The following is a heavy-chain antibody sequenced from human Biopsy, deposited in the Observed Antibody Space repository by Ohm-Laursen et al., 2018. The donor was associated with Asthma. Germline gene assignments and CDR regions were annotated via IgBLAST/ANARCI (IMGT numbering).Heavy chain of an antibody. CDR3: ARSELPSYYYYYGMDV. V-gene: IGHV3-21*04. D-gene: IGHD1-26*01. CDR1: GFTFSSYS. Sequence: SLRLSCAASGFTFSSYSMNWVRQAPGKGLEWVSSISSSSSYIYYADSVKGRFTISRDNAKNSLYLQMNSLRAEDTAVYYCARSELPSYYYYYGMDVWGQGTTVTVSS. J-gene: IGHJ6*02. CDR2: ISSSSSYI.